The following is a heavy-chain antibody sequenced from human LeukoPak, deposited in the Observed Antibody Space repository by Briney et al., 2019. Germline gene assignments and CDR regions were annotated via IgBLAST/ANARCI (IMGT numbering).Heavy chain of an antibody. V-gene: IGHV3-53*05. CDR1: GFTVSSNY. CDR3: AKDLGRYCSGGSCHIFDY. Sequence: GGSLRLSCAASGFTVSSNYMSWVRQAPGKGLEWVSVIYSGGSTYYADSVKGRFTISRDNSKNTLYLQMNSLRAEDTAVYYCAKDLGRYCSGGSCHIFDYWGQGTLVTVSS. CDR2: IYSGGST. D-gene: IGHD2-15*01. J-gene: IGHJ4*02.